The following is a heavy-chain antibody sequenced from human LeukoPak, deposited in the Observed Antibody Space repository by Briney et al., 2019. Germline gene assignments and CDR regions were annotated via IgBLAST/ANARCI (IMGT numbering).Heavy chain of an antibody. V-gene: IGHV4-61*02. J-gene: IGHJ1*01. Sequence: SQTLSLTCTVSGGSISSGSYYWSWIRQPAGKGLEWIGRIYTSGSTNYNPSLKSRVTVSVDTSKNQFSLKLSSVTAADTAVYYCARVGGVYCGGGSCYSDQHWGQGTLVTVSS. CDR3: ARVGGVYCGGGSCYSDQH. CDR2: IYTSGST. CDR1: GGSISSGSYY. D-gene: IGHD2-15*01.